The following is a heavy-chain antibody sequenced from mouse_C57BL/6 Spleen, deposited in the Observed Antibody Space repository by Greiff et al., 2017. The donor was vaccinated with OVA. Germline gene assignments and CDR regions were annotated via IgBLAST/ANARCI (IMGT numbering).Heavy chain of an antibody. CDR2: IYPGSGNT. Sequence: VKVVESGPELVKPGASVKISCKASGYSFTSYYIHWVKQRPGQGLEWIGWIYPGSGNTKYNEKFKGKATLTADTSSSTAYMQLSSLTSEDSAVYYCAPYSNYDYAMDYWGQGTSVTVSS. CDR1: GYSFTSYY. J-gene: IGHJ4*01. CDR3: APYSNYDYAMDY. D-gene: IGHD2-5*01. V-gene: IGHV1-66*01.